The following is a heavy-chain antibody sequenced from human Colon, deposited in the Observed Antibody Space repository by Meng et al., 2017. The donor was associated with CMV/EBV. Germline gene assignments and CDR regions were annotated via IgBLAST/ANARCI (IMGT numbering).Heavy chain of an antibody. J-gene: IGHJ4*02. Sequence: ASVKVSCKSSGYTLTASYFHWVRQAPGQGLEWLGIMHYSSGNTAHTQKLQGRISMTRDTSTSTLYIELTSLRSDDTALYYCARDTDIWGQGTLVTVSS. CDR2: MHYSSGNT. D-gene: IGHD4-11*01. V-gene: IGHV1-46*01. CDR1: GYTLTASY. CDR3: ARDTDI.